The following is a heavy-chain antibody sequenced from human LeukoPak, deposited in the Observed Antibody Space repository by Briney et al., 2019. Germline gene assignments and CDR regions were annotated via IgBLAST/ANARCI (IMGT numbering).Heavy chain of an antibody. CDR1: GGSISSGSYY. Sequence: PSETLSLTCPVSGGSISSGSYYWSWIRQPAGKGLEWIGRINTSGSTNYNPSLKSRVTMSVDTSKNQFSLKLSSVTAADTAVYYCASMGYCSTTSCFPAGWFDPWGQGTLVTVSS. J-gene: IGHJ5*02. CDR3: ASMGYCSTTSCFPAGWFDP. D-gene: IGHD2-2*01. CDR2: INTSGST. V-gene: IGHV4-61*02.